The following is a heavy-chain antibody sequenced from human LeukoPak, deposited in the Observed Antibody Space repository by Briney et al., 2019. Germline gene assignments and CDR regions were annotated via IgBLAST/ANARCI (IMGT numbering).Heavy chain of an antibody. V-gene: IGHV4-30-2*01. CDR2: IYHSGST. D-gene: IGHD1-26*01. Sequence: SQTLSLTCAVSGGSIRSGGHSWNWIRQPPGKGLEWIGYIYHSGSTYYSPSLKSRVTISVDRSKNQFSLKLSPVTAADTAVYYCARGATGAFDIWGQGTMVTVSS. CDR3: ARGATGAFDI. J-gene: IGHJ3*02. CDR1: GGSIRSGGHS.